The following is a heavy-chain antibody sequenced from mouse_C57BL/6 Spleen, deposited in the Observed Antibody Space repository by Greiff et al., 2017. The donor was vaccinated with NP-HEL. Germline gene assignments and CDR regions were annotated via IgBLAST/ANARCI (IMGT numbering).Heavy chain of an antibody. J-gene: IGHJ2*01. CDR3: ARGVYYDYGFDY. CDR1: GYSITSGYY. CDR2: ISYDGSN. V-gene: IGHV3-6*01. Sequence: EVKLVESGPGLVKPSQSLSLTCSVTGYSITSGYYWNWIRQFPGNKLEWMGYISYDGSNNYNPSLKNRISITRDTSKNQFFLKLNSVTTEDTATYYCARGVYYDYGFDYWGQGTTLTVSS. D-gene: IGHD2-4*01.